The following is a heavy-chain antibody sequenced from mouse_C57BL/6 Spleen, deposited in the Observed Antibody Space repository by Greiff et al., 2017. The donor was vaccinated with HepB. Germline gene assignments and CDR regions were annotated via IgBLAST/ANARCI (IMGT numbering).Heavy chain of an antibody. CDR2: IDPETGGT. V-gene: IGHV1-15*01. CDR1: GYTFTDYE. Sequence: VKLQESGAELVRPGASVTLSCKASGYTFTDYEMHWVKQTPVHGLEWIGAIDPETGGTAYNQKFKGKAILTADKSSSTAYMELRSLTSEDSAVYYCTKTEPEWYFDYWGQGTTLTVSS. CDR3: TKTEPEWYFDY. J-gene: IGHJ2*01.